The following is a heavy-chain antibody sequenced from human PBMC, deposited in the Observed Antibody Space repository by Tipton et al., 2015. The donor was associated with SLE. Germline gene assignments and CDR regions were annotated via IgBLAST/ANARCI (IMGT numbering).Heavy chain of an antibody. Sequence: QLVQSGAEVKKPGDSVKVSCKASGYMITDYGISWVRQAPGQGLEWMGWMSAFNGNIKYAQKLQGRVTMTQDTFTSTAYMELRSLRSDDTAVYYCARRSDYFDYWGQGTLVTVSS. J-gene: IGHJ4*02. CDR1: GYMITDYG. CDR2: MSAFNGNI. V-gene: IGHV1-18*01. CDR3: ARRSDYFDY.